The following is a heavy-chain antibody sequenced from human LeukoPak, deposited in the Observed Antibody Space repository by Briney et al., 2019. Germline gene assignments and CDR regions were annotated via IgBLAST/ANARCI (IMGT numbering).Heavy chain of an antibody. D-gene: IGHD5-18*01. CDR2: ISCSGSTI. CDR3: ARRGYSYGPSKYYFDY. Sequence: SLRLSCAASGFTFSDYYMSWIRQAPGKGLEWVSYISCSGSTIYYADSVKGRFTISRDNAKNSLYLQMNSLRAEDTAVYYCARRGYSYGPSKYYFDYWGQGTLVTGSS. V-gene: IGHV3-11*04. J-gene: IGHJ4*02. CDR1: GFTFSDYY.